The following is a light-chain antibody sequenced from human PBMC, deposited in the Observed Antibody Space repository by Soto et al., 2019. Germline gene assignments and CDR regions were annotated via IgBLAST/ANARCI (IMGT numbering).Light chain of an antibody. CDR2: RVS. Sequence: VVMTQSPLSLPVTLGQPASISCRSSQRLVYSDGNTYLNWFQQMPGQSPRHLIYRVSNRDSEVPARLGGSGSCTDFTRKISRVATEDVGVYYYMQGTHWPHTFRQGTKVEIK. CDR1: QRLVYSDGNTY. J-gene: IGKJ1*01. V-gene: IGKV2-30*01. CDR3: MQGTHWPHT.